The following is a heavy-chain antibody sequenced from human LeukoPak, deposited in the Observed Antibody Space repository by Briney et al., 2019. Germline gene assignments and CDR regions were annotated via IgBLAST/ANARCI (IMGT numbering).Heavy chain of an antibody. J-gene: IGHJ4*02. V-gene: IGHV1-69*01. CDR2: IIPIFGTA. Sequence: SVKVSCKASGGTSSSYAISWVRQAPGQGLEWMGGIIPIFGTANYAQEFQGRVTITADESTSTAYMELSSLRSEDTAVYYCARVTTRYCSGGSCQIFDYWGQGTLVTVSS. CDR3: ARVTTRYCSGGSCQIFDY. CDR1: GGTSSSYA. D-gene: IGHD2-15*01.